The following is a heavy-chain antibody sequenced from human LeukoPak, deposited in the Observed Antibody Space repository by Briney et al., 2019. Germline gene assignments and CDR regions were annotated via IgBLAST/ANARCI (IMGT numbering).Heavy chain of an antibody. J-gene: IGHJ4*02. CDR3: AKGDYDILTDSGFDY. D-gene: IGHD3-9*01. CDR1: GFTVSSSY. V-gene: IGHV3-66*02. Sequence: GGSLRLSCSASGFTVSSSYMSWVRQAPGKGLEWVSVIYNGDKTYYADAVKGRFTISRDNSENTLYLQMNSLRAEDTAVYYCAKGDYDILTDSGFDYWGQGTLVTVSS. CDR2: IYNGDKT.